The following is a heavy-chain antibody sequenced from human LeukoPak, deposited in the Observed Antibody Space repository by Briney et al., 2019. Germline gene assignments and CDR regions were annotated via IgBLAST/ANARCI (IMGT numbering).Heavy chain of an antibody. CDR2: ISGSGSST. CDR3: AKDLIYCGGDCYVYGMDV. CDR1: GFTISSHY. Sequence: GGSLRLSCSVSGFTISSHYMAWVRQAPGKGLEWVSAISGSGSSTYYADSVKGRFTISRDNSKNTLYLQMNSLRAEDTAVYYCAKDLIYCGGDCYVYGMDVWGQGTTVTVSS. J-gene: IGHJ6*02. D-gene: IGHD2-21*02. V-gene: IGHV3-23*01.